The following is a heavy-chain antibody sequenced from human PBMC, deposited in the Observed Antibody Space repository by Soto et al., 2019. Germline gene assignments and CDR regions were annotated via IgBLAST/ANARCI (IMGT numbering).Heavy chain of an antibody. CDR2: TYHSGNP. J-gene: IGHJ6*02. Sequence: PSETLSLTCDVSGDTISTGGYTWAWIRQPPGKALEWIGHTYHSGNPYYNPSLKSRVIISVDRSKNQFSLKLTSVTAEDTALYFCASSSFLRSGDLFHGLDVWGQGTTVTVSS. CDR3: ASSSFLRSGDLFHGLDV. D-gene: IGHD3-10*01. CDR1: GDTISTGGYT. V-gene: IGHV4-30-2*01.